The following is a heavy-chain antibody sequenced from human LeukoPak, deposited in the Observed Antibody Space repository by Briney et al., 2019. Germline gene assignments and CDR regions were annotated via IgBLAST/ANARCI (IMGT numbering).Heavy chain of an antibody. D-gene: IGHD1-14*01. J-gene: IGHJ6*03. CDR2: IHHSGTT. CDR3: ARGRKVSGVRRINWARHENYFFYYIDV. V-gene: IGHV4-34*01. CDR1: GGSFSDSY. Sequence: SETLSLTCAVYGGSFSDSYWTWVRQRPGKGLEWIWEIHHSGTTNFNPSLQSRVSISVDTDKNQFFLRVASMTAADTALYYCARGRKVSGVRRINWARHENYFFYYIDVWGKGTSVSVSS.